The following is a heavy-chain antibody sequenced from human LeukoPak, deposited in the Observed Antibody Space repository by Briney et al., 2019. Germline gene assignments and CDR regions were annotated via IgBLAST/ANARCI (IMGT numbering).Heavy chain of an antibody. CDR2: TSYDGTTI. CDR1: GFTFNTYA. J-gene: IGHJ4*02. Sequence: GGSLRLSCTASGFTFNTYAMHWVRQAPGKGLEWVAITSYDGTTIYYGDSGKGRFTISRDNSKNTLHLQLSSLRAEDTAVYYCARDAETYSFDGSARRRFDYWGRGTLVTVSS. D-gene: IGHD3-22*01. V-gene: IGHV3-30*04. CDR3: ARDAETYSFDGSARRRFDY.